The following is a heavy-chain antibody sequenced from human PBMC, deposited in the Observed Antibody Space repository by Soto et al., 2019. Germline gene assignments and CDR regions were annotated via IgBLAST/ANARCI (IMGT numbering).Heavy chain of an antibody. CDR1: GGKVSSST. CDR3: SKSAKRVWFEYFAH. J-gene: IGHJ4*01. CDR2: IGGSGEST. D-gene: IGHD3-10*01. Sequence: EACGGKVSSSTRSWDHQDPGKGLEWVSGIGGSGESTYYADSVKGRFSISRDNTRATLYLQMSSLRVEDTAVYYCSKSAKRVWFEYFAHLGHGSQVTVSS. V-gene: IGHV3-23*01.